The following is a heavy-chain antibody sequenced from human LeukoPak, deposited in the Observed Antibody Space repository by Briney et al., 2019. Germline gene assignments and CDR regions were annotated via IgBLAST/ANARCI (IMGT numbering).Heavy chain of an antibody. D-gene: IGHD1-26*01. V-gene: IGHV3-23*01. CDR1: GFTFSSYA. CDR2: ISGSGGST. J-gene: IGHJ4*02. CDR3: ARAPPRIVGANLEFDS. Sequence: QAGGSLRLSCAASGFTFSSYAMSWVRQAPGKGLEWVSAISGSGGSTYYADSVKGRFTISRDNAKNSLYLQMNSLRAEDTAVYYCARAPPRIVGANLEFDSWGQGTLVTVSS.